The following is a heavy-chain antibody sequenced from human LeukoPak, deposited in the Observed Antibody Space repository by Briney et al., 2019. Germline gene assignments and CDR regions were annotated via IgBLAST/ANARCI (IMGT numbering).Heavy chain of an antibody. Sequence: ASVKVSCKASGYTFTSYYMHWVRQAPGQGLEWMGIINPSGGSTSYAQKFQGRVTITADESTSTAYMELSSLRSEDTAVYYCARGYCSSTSCSYFDYWGQGTLVTVSS. CDR2: INPSGGST. CDR3: ARGYCSSTSCSYFDY. CDR1: GYTFTSYY. J-gene: IGHJ4*02. V-gene: IGHV1-46*01. D-gene: IGHD2-2*01.